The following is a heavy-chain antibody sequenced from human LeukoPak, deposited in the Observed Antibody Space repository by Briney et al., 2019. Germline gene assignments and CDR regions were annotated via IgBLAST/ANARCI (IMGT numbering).Heavy chain of an antibody. Sequence: ASVKVSCKASGYTFTDYYLHWVRQAPGQGLEWMGRINPNSGGTSYAQKFQGRVTMTRDTSITTAYMELSRLRSDDTAVYYCARDRGGNSYNYDMDVWGQGTTVIVSS. CDR3: ARDRGGNSYNYDMDV. V-gene: IGHV1-2*06. CDR1: GYTFTDYY. CDR2: INPNSGGT. J-gene: IGHJ6*02. D-gene: IGHD3-16*01.